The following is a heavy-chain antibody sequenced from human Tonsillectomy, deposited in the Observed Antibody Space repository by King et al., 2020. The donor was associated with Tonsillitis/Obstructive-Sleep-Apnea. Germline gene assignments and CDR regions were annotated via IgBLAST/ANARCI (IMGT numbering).Heavy chain of an antibody. CDR2: INHSGST. D-gene: IGHD5-12*01. Sequence: VQLQQWGAGLLKPSETLSLTCAVYGGSFSGYYWSWIRQPPGKGLEWIGEINHSGSTNYNPSLKSRVTISVDTSKNQFSLKLSSVTAADTAVYYCARLPPRGIVARRGAFDIWGQGTMVTVSS. CDR3: ARLPPRGIVARRGAFDI. V-gene: IGHV4-34*01. CDR1: GGSFSGYY. J-gene: IGHJ3*02.